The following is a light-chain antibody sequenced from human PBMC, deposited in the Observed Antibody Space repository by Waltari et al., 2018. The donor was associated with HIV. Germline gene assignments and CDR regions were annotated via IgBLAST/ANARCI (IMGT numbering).Light chain of an antibody. J-gene: IGKJ4*01. CDR3: QQYDSSPGT. CDR2: GAS. CDR1: QNVSNEN. V-gene: IGKV3-20*01. Sequence: ETELTQSPGTLSLSPGERATLSCRASQNVSNENLAWYQQRLGQAPRLLIYGASSRATGIPDRFSGSGSWTDFTLTLSRLEPEDFAVYYCQQYDSSPGTFGGGTKVEIK.